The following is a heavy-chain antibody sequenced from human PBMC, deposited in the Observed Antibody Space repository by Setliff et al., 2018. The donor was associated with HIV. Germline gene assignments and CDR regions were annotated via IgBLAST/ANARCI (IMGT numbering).Heavy chain of an antibody. D-gene: IGHD5-18*01. CDR3: TRMGGYTTTVREVDVGGTARGGFDH. V-gene: IGHV1-3*01. J-gene: IGHJ4*02. CDR2: INSVNGNT. Sequence: ASVKVSCKASGYTFTSYAMHWVRQAPGQRLEWMGWINSVNGNTKYSQKFQGRVTITRDTSASTAYMELSSLRSEDTAVYYCTRMGGYTTTVREVDVGGTARGGFDHWGQGTLVTVSS. CDR1: GYTFTSYA.